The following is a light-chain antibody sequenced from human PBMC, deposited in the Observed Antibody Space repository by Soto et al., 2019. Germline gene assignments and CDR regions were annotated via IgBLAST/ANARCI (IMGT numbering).Light chain of an antibody. CDR1: QSVSRS. J-gene: IGKJ1*01. Sequence: EIVLTQSPATLSLSPGERATLSCRATQSVSRSLVWYQQKPGQAPRLLIYEASNRATGIPARFSGSGSGTDFTLTISSLDPEDFAVYYCHQRSNWPPWTFGQGTKVEIK. CDR2: EAS. V-gene: IGKV3-11*01. CDR3: HQRSNWPPWT.